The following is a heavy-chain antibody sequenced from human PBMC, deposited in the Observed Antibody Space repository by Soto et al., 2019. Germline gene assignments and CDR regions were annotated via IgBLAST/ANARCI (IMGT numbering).Heavy chain of an antibody. J-gene: IGHJ3*02. D-gene: IGHD2-2*01. CDR1: GFTFSSYA. Sequence: GGSLRLSCAASGFTFSSYAMHWVRQAPGKGLEWVAVISYDGSNKYYADSVKGRFTISRDNSKNTLYLQMNSLRAEDTAVYYCASHCSSTSCYGQDAFDIWGQGTMVTVSS. CDR2: ISYDGSNK. V-gene: IGHV3-30-3*01. CDR3: ASHCSSTSCYGQDAFDI.